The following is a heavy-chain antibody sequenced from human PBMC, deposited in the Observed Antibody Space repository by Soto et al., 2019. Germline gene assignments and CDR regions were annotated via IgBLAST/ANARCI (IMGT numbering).Heavy chain of an antibody. V-gene: IGHV1-58*01. CDR2: IVVGSGNT. CDR1: GFTFTSSA. CDR3: AAVPPTHALQGYYFDY. D-gene: IGHD2-8*01. Sequence: SVKVSCKASGFTFTSSAVQWVRQARGQRLEWIGWIVVGSGNTNYAQKFQERVTITRDMSTSTAYMELSSLRSEDTAVYYCAAVPPTHALQGYYFDYWGQGTLVTVYS. J-gene: IGHJ4*02.